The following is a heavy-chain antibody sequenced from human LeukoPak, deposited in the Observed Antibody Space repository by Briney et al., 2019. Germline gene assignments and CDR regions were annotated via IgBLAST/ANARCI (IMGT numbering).Heavy chain of an antibody. J-gene: IGHJ5*02. Sequence: ASVKVSCKASGYTFASYGISWVRQAPGQGLEWMGWISAYNGNSKYAQELQGSVTMTTDTSTSTAYLELRGLRSDDTAVYYCARGGGLVPGTWFDPWGQGTLVTVSS. CDR3: ARGGGLVPGTWFDP. CDR2: ISAYNGNS. CDR1: GYTFASYG. D-gene: IGHD6-19*01. V-gene: IGHV1-18*01.